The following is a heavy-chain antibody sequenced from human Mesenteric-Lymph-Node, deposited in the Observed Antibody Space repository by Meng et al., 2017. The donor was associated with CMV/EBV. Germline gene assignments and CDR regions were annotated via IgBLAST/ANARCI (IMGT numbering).Heavy chain of an antibody. CDR1: QFTFSSYS. V-gene: IGHV3-7*01. D-gene: IGHD2-2*02. J-gene: IGHJ4*02. Sequence: GESLKISCAASQFTFSSYSMTWARQAPGKGLEWVANINQNGGEKYYVDSVRGRFTISRDNAMNSLYLQMDSLRAEDTAVYYCARVRVASVPVAIYYVDYWGQGALVTVSS. CDR2: INQNGGEK. CDR3: ARVRVASVPVAIYYVDY.